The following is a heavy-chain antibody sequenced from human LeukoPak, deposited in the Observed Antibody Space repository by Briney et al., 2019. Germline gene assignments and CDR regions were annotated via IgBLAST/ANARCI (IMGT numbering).Heavy chain of an antibody. J-gene: IGHJ4*02. Sequence: GGSLRLSCAASGFTFNVYAMSWVRQAPGKGLEWVAGISGSGGSTGYADSVKGRFTISRDNSKNTLYLHMNSLRAEDTAVYYCAKDRRIAAAYLFDYWGQGTLVSVSS. D-gene: IGHD6-13*01. CDR2: ISGSGGST. CDR1: GFTFNVYA. CDR3: AKDRRIAAAYLFDY. V-gene: IGHV3-23*01.